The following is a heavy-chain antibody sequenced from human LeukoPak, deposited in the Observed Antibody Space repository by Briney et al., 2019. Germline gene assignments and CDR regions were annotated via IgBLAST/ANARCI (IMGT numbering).Heavy chain of an antibody. V-gene: IGHV4-4*07. D-gene: IGHD3-22*01. Sequence: SETLSLTCTVSGGSINSYFWNWIRQPAGKGLEWIGCIYSSGTTDYSPSLKSRVILAVDTAKKQLSLRLNSVTAADTAVYYCARATESSANTAFDIWGQGTMVTVSS. CDR3: ARATESSANTAFDI. CDR2: IYSSGTT. J-gene: IGHJ3*02. CDR1: GGSINSYF.